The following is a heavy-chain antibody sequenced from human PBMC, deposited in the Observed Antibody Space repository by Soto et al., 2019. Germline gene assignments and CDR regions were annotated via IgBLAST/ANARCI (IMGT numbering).Heavy chain of an antibody. Sequence: SGGALRLSCAASGFTFINAWMSCVRHTPGKGLEWVGRIKSNADSGTTDYAVPVKGRFTISRDDTKNTQYLQINSLKPEDTAVYYCTTIVVVPAAIWDYWGQGTLVTVSS. CDR2: IKSNADSGTT. V-gene: IGHV3-15*01. D-gene: IGHD2-2*02. CDR1: GFTFINAW. J-gene: IGHJ4*02. CDR3: TTIVVVPAAIWDY.